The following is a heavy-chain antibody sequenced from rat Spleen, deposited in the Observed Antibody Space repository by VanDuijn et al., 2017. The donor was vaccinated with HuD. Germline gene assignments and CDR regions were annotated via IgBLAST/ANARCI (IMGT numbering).Heavy chain of an antibody. CDR2: ISSDGGGT. CDR1: GFNFNDYW. Sequence: EVKLVESGGGLVQPGRSLKLSCAASGFNFNDYWMGWVRQAPTKGLEWVATISSDGGGTYYPDSVQGRFTISRDNAKSTLYLQMDSLRSEDTATYYCARHPDYSNYFDYWGQGVMVTVSS. CDR3: ARHPDYSNYFDY. J-gene: IGHJ2*01. D-gene: IGHD1-1*01. V-gene: IGHV5-29*01.